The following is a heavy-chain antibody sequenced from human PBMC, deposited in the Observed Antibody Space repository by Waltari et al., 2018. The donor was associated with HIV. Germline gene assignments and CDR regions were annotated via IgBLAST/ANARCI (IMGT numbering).Heavy chain of an antibody. Sequence: QLQVQESGPGLVKPSEPLSLTCTVSGGSISSRDYYWGWIRQPPGKGLEWIGIIFYSGNTYSNPSRKSRVTISVDTSKSQFSLNLSSVTAADTAVYYCARQWLALYFDYWGQGTLVTVSS. D-gene: IGHD6-19*01. J-gene: IGHJ4*02. V-gene: IGHV4-39*07. CDR3: ARQWLALYFDY. CDR2: IFYSGNT. CDR1: GGSISSRDYY.